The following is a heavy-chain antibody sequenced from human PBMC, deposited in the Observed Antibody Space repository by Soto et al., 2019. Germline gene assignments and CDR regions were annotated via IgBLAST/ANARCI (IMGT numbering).Heavy chain of an antibody. CDR2: IWYDGSNK. J-gene: IGHJ5*02. Sequence: QVQLVESGGGVVQPGRSLRLSCAASGFTFSSYGMHWVRQAPGKGLEWVAVIWYDGSNKYYADSVKGRFTISRDNSKNPLYLPMNSLRAEDTAVYYCARDLLFHDSSGYYYAPWGQGTLVTVSS. V-gene: IGHV3-33*01. D-gene: IGHD3-22*01. CDR3: ARDLLFHDSSGYYYAP. CDR1: GFTFSSYG.